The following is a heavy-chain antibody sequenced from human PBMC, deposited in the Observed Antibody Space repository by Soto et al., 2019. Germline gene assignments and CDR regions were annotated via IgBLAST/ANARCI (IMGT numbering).Heavy chain of an antibody. CDR1: GYTFSTYG. V-gene: IGHV1-18*04. CDR3: ARDRLPFLTLGSYGVGG. Sequence: ASVKVSCKASGYTFSTYGISWVRQAPGQGLEWMGWISVYNGNTNYVQKLQGRVILTKDTSTSTVYMELRTLRSDDTAVYYCARDRLPFLTLGSYGVGGWG. J-gene: IGHJ6*02. CDR2: ISVYNGNT. D-gene: IGHD3-3*01.